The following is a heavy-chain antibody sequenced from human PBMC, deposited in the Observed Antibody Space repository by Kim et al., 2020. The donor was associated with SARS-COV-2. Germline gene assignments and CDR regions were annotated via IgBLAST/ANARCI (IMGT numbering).Heavy chain of an antibody. J-gene: IGHJ3*02. CDR3: ATPLGGMTTDAFDI. V-gene: IGHV4-39*01. D-gene: IGHD4-17*01. Sequence: NPSLKSRVTISVDTSKNQFSLKLSSVTAADTAVYYCATPLGGMTTDAFDIWGQGTMVTVSS.